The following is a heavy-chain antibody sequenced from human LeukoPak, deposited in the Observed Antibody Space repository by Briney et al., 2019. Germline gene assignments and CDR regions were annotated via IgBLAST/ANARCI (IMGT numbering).Heavy chain of an antibody. CDR3: ARSPPNFWSTPAAGY. V-gene: IGHV4-39*07. CDR2: IYYSGST. CDR1: GGSISSSSYY. Sequence: PSETLSLTCTVSGGSISSSSYYWGWIRQPPGKGLEWIGSIYYSGSTYYNPSLKSRVTISVATSKNQFSLKLISVTAADTAVYYCARSPPNFWSTPAAGYWGQGILVTVSS. J-gene: IGHJ4*02. D-gene: IGHD3-3*01.